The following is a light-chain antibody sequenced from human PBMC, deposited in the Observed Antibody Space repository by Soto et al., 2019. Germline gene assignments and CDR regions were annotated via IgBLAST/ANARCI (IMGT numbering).Light chain of an antibody. V-gene: IGKV1-39*01. J-gene: IGKJ1*01. Sequence: DIQMTQSPSSLSASVGDRVTITCRASQSISSYLNWYQQKPGKAPKLLIYAASSLQSGVPSRFSGSGSGTAITLTISSLQPADFATYYCQQSYSTPTFGQGTKVEIK. CDR2: AAS. CDR3: QQSYSTPT. CDR1: QSISSY.